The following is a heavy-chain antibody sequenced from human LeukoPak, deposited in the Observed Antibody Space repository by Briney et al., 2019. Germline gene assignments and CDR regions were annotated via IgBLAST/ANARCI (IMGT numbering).Heavy chain of an antibody. CDR3: AKGDAYNPSSFYGVDV. CDR1: GGSISSYY. J-gene: IGHJ6*02. V-gene: IGHV4-59*01. CDR2: IYYSGST. Sequence: SETLSLTCTVSGGSISSYYWSWIRQPPGKGLEWIGYIYYSGSTNYNPSLKSRVTISVDTSKNQFSLKLSSVTAVDTAVYYCAKGDAYNPSSFYGVDVWGQGTTVTVSS. D-gene: IGHD5-24*01.